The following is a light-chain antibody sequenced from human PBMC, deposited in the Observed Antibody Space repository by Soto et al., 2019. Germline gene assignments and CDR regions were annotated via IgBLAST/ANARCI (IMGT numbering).Light chain of an antibody. CDR3: QQYNSYLWT. Sequence: IQITQSPSTLSASLGDRVIITCRASQSISSWLAWYQQKPGKAPKLLIYKASSLESGVPSRFSGSGSGTEFTLTISSLQPDDFATYYCQQYNSYLWTFGQGTKVDIK. J-gene: IGKJ1*01. CDR1: QSISSW. V-gene: IGKV1-5*03. CDR2: KAS.